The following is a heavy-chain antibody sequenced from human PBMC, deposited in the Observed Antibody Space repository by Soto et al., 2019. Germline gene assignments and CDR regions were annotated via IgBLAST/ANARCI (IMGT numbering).Heavy chain of an antibody. CDR2: VYYSGRT. D-gene: IGHD1-1*01. Sequence: QVQLQESGPGLVKPSETLSLTCTVSGASISSYYWSWIRQPPGKGLEWMGYVYYSGRTNYNPSLKSRVTISVDTSKTQFSLKLSSVTAAATASYYCARDTTPSLWGQGTLVTVSS. J-gene: IGHJ4*02. CDR3: ARDTTPSL. CDR1: GASISSYY. V-gene: IGHV4-59*01.